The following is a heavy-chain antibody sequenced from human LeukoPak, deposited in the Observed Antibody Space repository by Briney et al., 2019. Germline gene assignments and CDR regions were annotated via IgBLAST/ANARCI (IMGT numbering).Heavy chain of an antibody. CDR3: ARLSNYGGHSGDGY. D-gene: IGHD4-23*01. Sequence: PSETLSLTCTVSGGATSSSNYYWAWIRQPPGKGLEWMGSIFYSGTTHYSSSLKSRVTISIDTSKNQFSLKLSSVTAADTAVYYCARLSNYGGHSGDGYWGQGTLVTVSS. CDR1: GGATSSSNYY. J-gene: IGHJ4*02. V-gene: IGHV4-39*01. CDR2: IFYSGTT.